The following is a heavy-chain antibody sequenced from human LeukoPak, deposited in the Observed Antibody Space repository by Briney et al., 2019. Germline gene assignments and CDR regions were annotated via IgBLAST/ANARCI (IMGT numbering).Heavy chain of an antibody. V-gene: IGHV5-51*01. Sequence: GESLKISCKGSGYSFTSYWIGWVRQMPGKGLEWMAIIYPGDSDTRYSRSFQGQVTISVDKSISTAYLQWSSLKASDTAMYCCARANYYDSSGYWGYFQHWGQGTLVTVSS. CDR2: IYPGDSDT. CDR1: GYSFTSYW. CDR3: ARANYYDSSGYWGYFQH. D-gene: IGHD3-22*01. J-gene: IGHJ1*01.